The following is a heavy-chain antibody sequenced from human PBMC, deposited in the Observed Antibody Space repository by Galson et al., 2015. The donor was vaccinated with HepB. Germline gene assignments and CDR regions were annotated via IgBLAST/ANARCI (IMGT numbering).Heavy chain of an antibody. J-gene: IGHJ4*02. CDR3: VKDHSMVETAMVS. V-gene: IGHV3-23*01. CDR1: GFSLSSYA. D-gene: IGHD5-18*01. CDR2: ISGSGGST. Sequence: SLRLSCAASGFSLSSYAMSWVRQAPGKGLEWVSAISGSGGSTYYADSVKGRFTISRDNSKNTLYLQMNSLRAEDTAVYYCVKDHSMVETAMVSWGQGTLVTVSS.